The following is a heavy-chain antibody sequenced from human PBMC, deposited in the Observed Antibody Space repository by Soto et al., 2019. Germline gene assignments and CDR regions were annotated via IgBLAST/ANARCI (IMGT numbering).Heavy chain of an antibody. D-gene: IGHD2-8*02. CDR3: AKATATGGGAFDI. Sequence: GGSLRLSCAASGFTCSSYDMSWVRQAPGKGLEWVSTILVGGSTHYPDSVKGRFTISRDNSKNTVFLQMNSLTGGDTAVYYCAKATATGGGAFDICGQGTMVTVSS. J-gene: IGHJ3*02. V-gene: IGHV3-23*01. CDR1: GFTCSSYD. CDR2: ILVGGST.